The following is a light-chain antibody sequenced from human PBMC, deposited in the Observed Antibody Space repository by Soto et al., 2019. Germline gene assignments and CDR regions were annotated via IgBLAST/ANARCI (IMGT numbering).Light chain of an antibody. V-gene: IGKV3-20*01. CDR3: QHYGSLVRT. Sequence: IVLTQSPGTLSLSPGERATLSCRASKSVSSTYLAWYQQKPGQAPRLLIYGASSRATGIPDRFSGSGSGTDFTLTISRLEPEDFAVYDCQHYGSLVRTCGGGTKVEIK. CDR2: GAS. CDR1: KSVSSTY. J-gene: IGKJ4*01.